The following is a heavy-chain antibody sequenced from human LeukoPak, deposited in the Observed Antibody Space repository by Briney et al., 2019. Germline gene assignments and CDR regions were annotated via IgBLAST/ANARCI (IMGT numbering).Heavy chain of an antibody. CDR2: INLNSRGT. Sequence: ASVKVSCKASGYTFTDYYMHWVRQAPGQGLEWMGWINLNSRGTNYAQKFQGRVTMTRDTSISTAYMELSRLRSDDTAVYYCARVRRPYHLPYDAFDIWGQGTMVTVSS. V-gene: IGHV1-2*02. D-gene: IGHD2-21*01. CDR3: ARVRRPYHLPYDAFDI. CDR1: GYTFTDYY. J-gene: IGHJ3*02.